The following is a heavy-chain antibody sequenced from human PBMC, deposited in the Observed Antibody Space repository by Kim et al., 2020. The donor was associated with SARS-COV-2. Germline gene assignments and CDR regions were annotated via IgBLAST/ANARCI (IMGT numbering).Heavy chain of an antibody. CDR2: INPSGGST. J-gene: IGHJ4*02. V-gene: IGHV1-46*01. D-gene: IGHD3-9*01. CDR1: GYTFTSYY. CDR3: ARGSPVYYDILTGYYRDY. Sequence: ASVKVSCKASGYTFTSYYMHWVRQAPGQGLEWMGIINPSGGSTSYAQKFQGRGTMTRDTSTSTVYMELSSLRSEDTAVYYCARGSPVYYDILTGYYRDYWGQGTLVTVSS.